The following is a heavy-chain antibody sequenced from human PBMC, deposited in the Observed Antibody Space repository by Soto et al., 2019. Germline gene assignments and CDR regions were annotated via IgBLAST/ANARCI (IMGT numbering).Heavy chain of an antibody. CDR2: IDPSDSYT. J-gene: IGHJ6*02. CDR3: ARQEVVIAARHYYYGMDV. Sequence: PGESLKISCKGSGYSFTSYWISWVRQMPGKGLEWMGRIDPSDSYTNYSPSFQGHVTISADKSIRTAYLQWSSLKDSDTAMYYCARQEVVIAARHYYYGMDVWGQGTTVT. CDR1: GYSFTSYW. D-gene: IGHD6-6*01. V-gene: IGHV5-10-1*01.